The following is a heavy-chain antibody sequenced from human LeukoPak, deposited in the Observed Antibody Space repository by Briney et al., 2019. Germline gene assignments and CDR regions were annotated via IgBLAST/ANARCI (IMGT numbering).Heavy chain of an antibody. CDR2: IYTSGST. V-gene: IGHV4-61*02. D-gene: IGHD3-10*01. J-gene: IGHJ6*03. CDR3: AREGLGEFYYYYMDV. Sequence: SETLSLTCTVSGGSISSGDYYWSWIRQPAGKGLEWIGRIYTSGSTNYNPSLKSRVTISVDTSKNQFSLKLSSVTAADTAVYYCAREGLGEFYYYYMDVWGKGTTVTVSS. CDR1: GGSISSGDYY.